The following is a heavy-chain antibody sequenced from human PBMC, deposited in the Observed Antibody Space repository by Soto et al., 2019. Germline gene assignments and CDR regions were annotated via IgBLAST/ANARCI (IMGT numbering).Heavy chain of an antibody. CDR2: ISGSGGST. CDR1: GFTFSSYA. D-gene: IGHD6-13*01. V-gene: IGHV3-23*01. CDR3: ASQKAAATTDGMDV. Sequence: GGSLRLSCAASGFTFSSYAMSWVRQAPGKGLEWVSAISGSGGSTYYADSVKGRFTISRDNSKNTLYLQMNSLRAEDTAVYYCASQKAAATTDGMDVWGQGTTVTVSS. J-gene: IGHJ6*02.